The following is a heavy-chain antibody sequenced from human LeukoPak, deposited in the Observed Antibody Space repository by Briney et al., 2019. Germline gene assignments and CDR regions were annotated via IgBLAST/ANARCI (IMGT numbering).Heavy chain of an antibody. D-gene: IGHD2-2*01. CDR2: ISSSGSYI. CDR3: AREDCSSTSCSRDAFDI. J-gene: IGHJ3*02. CDR1: GFTFSSYS. Sequence: PGGSLRLSCAASGFTFSSYSMNWVRQAPGKGLEWVSSISSSGSYIYDADSVKGRFTISRDNAKNSLYLQMNSLGAEDTAVYYCAREDCSSTSCSRDAFDIWGQGTMVTVSS. V-gene: IGHV3-21*01.